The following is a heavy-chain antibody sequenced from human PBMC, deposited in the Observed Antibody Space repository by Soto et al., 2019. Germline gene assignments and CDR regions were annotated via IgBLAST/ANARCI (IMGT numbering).Heavy chain of an antibody. Sequence: QVQLVESGGGVVQPGTSLRLSCVGSGFTFRSYVIHWVRQAPGKGLEWVALTSYDGSNKYYDDSVKGRFTISRDNSRNPVDLQMDSLRLQETALYYCARWGTAGGLDVWGQRTLVSVSS. CDR1: GFTFRSYV. CDR2: TSYDGSNK. CDR3: ARWGTAGGLDV. D-gene: IGHD3-16*01. V-gene: IGHV3-30*19. J-gene: IGHJ4*02.